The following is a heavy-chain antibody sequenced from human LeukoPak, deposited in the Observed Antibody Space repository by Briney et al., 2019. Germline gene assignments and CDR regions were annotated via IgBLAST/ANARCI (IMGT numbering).Heavy chain of an antibody. J-gene: IGHJ4*02. D-gene: IGHD1-14*01. Sequence: GGSLRLSCSASGFTFSAYAMYWVRQAPGKGLEYVSGISNNGGSSFYADPVKGRFTIARDNSKNTLYLQMSSLRAEDTGVYYCVKITSVTGGDCWGQGTRLTVSS. CDR2: ISNNGGSS. CDR1: GFTFSAYA. V-gene: IGHV3-64D*09. CDR3: VKITSVTGGDC.